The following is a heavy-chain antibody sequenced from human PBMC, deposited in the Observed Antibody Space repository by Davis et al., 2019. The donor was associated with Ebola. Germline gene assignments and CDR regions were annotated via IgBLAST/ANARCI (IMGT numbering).Heavy chain of an antibody. CDR2: MNPNSGNT. CDR3: ARSGLSFGVVKYHYGMDV. D-gene: IGHD3-3*01. J-gene: IGHJ6*04. V-gene: IGHV1-18*04. Sequence: ASVKVSCKASGYTFTSYGINWVRQATGQGLEWMGWMNPNSGNTGYAQKLQGRVTMTTDTSTSTAYMELRSLRSDDTAVYYCARSGLSFGVVKYHYGMDVWGKGTTVTVSS. CDR1: GYTFTSYG.